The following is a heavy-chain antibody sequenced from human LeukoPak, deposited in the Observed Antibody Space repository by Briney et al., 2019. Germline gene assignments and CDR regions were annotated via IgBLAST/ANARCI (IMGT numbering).Heavy chain of an antibody. D-gene: IGHD3-3*01. Sequence: SQTLSLTRTVSGGSISSGSYYWSWIRQPAGKGLEWIGRIYTSGSTNYNPSLKSRVTLSVDTSKNQFSLKLSSVTAADTAVYYCARDLFKPYYDFWSGVDIWGQGTMVTVSS. CDR1: GGSISSGSYY. CDR3: ARDLFKPYYDFWSGVDI. V-gene: IGHV4-61*02. J-gene: IGHJ3*02. CDR2: IYTSGST.